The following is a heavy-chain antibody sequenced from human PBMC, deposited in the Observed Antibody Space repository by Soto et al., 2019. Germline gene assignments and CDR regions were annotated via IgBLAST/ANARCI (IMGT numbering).Heavy chain of an antibody. CDR1: GGSFRNYG. V-gene: IGHV1-69*01. Sequence: QVQLVQSGAEVKKPGSSVRVSCKVSGGSFRNYGFTWVRQSPGQGLEWMGGIMPVFGTAVYAQKFQGRVTISADELTTTASLELSSLSSDDTAVYFCARARDYDLLTAREYALDVWGQGTPVTV. CDR3: ARARDYDLLTAREYALDV. J-gene: IGHJ6*02. D-gene: IGHD3-9*01. CDR2: IMPVFGTA.